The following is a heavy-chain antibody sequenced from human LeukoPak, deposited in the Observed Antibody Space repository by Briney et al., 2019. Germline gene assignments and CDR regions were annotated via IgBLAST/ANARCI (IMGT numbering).Heavy chain of an antibody. CDR2: IYSGGSP. Sequence: PGGSLRLSCAASGFTVSINYMSWVRQAPGKGLEWVSVIYSGGSPYYADSVKGRFTISRDNYKNTLYLQMHSLRAEDTAVYYCATGGVAPDYYYYYGMDVWGQGTPVTVSS. CDR3: ATGGVAPDYYYYYGMDV. J-gene: IGHJ6*02. CDR1: GFTVSINY. V-gene: IGHV3-66*01. D-gene: IGHD1-26*01.